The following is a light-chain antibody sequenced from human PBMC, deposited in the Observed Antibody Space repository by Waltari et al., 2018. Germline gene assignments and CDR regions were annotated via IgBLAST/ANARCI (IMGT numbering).Light chain of an antibody. CDR2: EVA. Sequence: QSALTQPPSASGSPGQSVTISCTGTSSDVGGYNYVSWYQQHPGKAPKLLIYEVARRPSGVPVRFSGAKSGNTASLTVSGLQAEDEADYYCSSYAGSKNYVFGTGTKV. V-gene: IGLV2-8*01. CDR3: SSYAGSKNYV. J-gene: IGLJ1*01. CDR1: SSDVGGYNY.